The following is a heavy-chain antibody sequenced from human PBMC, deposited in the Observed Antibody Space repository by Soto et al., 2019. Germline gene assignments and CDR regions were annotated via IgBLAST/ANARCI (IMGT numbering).Heavy chain of an antibody. J-gene: IGHJ4*02. V-gene: IGHV3-23*01. CDR1: GFTFSSYA. Sequence: QTGGSLRLSCAASGFTFSSYAMSWVRQAPGKGLEWVSAISGSGGSTYYADSVKGRFTISRDNSKNTLYLQMNSLRAEDTAVYYCAKFRWSAAAGPLDYWGQGTLVTVSS. D-gene: IGHD6-13*01. CDR2: ISGSGGST. CDR3: AKFRWSAAAGPLDY.